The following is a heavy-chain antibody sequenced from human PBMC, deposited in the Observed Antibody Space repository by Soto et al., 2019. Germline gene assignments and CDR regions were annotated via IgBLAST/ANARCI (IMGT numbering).Heavy chain of an antibody. D-gene: IGHD3-22*01. Sequence: LRLSCAASGFTFSDYYMSWIRQAPGKGLEWVSYISSSGSSTYYADSVKGRFTISRDNSKNTLYLQMNSLRAEDTAVYYCAKGNYDSSGYYYVFYYYYGMDVWGQGTTVTVSS. CDR3: AKGNYDSSGYYYVFYYYYGMDV. CDR2: ISSSGSST. CDR1: GFTFSDYY. V-gene: IGHV3-11*01. J-gene: IGHJ6*02.